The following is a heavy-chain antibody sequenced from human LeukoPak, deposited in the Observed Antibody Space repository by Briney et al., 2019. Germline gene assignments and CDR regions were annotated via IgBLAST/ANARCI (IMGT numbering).Heavy chain of an antibody. D-gene: IGHD3-22*01. CDR1: GFTFSSYG. V-gene: IGHV3-73*01. CDR2: IRSKANSYAT. CDR3: TRCYYDSSGYYHFDY. J-gene: IGHJ4*02. Sequence: GGSLRLSCAASGFTFSSYGMSWVRQASGKGLEWVGRIRSKANSYATAYAASVKGRFTISRDDSKNTAYLQMNSLKTEDTAVYYCTRCYYDSSGYYHFDYWGQGTLVTVSS.